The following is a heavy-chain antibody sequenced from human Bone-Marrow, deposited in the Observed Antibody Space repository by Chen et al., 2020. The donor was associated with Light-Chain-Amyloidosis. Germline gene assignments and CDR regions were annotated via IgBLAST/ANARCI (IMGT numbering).Heavy chain of an antibody. J-gene: IGHJ4*02. CDR2: VSGSTVST. V-gene: IGHV3-23*01. CDR1: GFMYSTYA. D-gene: IGHD3-10*01. CDR3: TRKGGYFDF. Sequence: GFMYSTYAMSWVRQVPGKGLEWVSTVSGSTVSTYYAGAVKGRFIISRDNSKSTLYLQMNSLRAGDTAVYFCTRKGGYFDFWGQGSLVTVSS.